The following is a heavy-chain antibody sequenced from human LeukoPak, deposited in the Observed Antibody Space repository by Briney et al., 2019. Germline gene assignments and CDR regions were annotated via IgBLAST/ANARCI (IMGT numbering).Heavy chain of an antibody. D-gene: IGHD2-15*01. Sequence: SETLSLTCAVYGGSFSGYYWSWIRQPPGKGLEWIGEINHSGSTNYNPSLKSRVTISVDTSKNQFSLKLSSVTAADTAVYYCASFAAAFDYWSQGTLVTVSS. J-gene: IGHJ4*02. V-gene: IGHV4-34*01. CDR3: ASFAAAFDY. CDR1: GGSFSGYY. CDR2: INHSGST.